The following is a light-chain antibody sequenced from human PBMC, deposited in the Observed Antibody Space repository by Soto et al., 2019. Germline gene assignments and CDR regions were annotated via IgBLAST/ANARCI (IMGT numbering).Light chain of an antibody. CDR3: SSFTSRFTFV. V-gene: IGLV2-14*01. J-gene: IGLJ1*01. Sequence: QSVLTQPASVSGSPGQSIAISCTGTRSDVGAYNYVSWYQQHPGKAPKLMISEVTNRPSGVSDRFSGSKSGNTASLTISGLQADDEADYYCSSFTSRFTFVFGAGTKVIVL. CDR2: EVT. CDR1: RSDVGAYNY.